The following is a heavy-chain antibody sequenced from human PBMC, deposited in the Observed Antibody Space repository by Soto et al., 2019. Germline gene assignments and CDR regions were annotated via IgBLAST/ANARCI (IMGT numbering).Heavy chain of an antibody. Sequence: PSETLSLTCAVSGGSISSGGYSWSWIRQPPGKGLEWIGYIYHSGSTYYNPSLKSRVTISVDRSKNQFSLKLSSVTAADTAVYYCARTTYYDFWSGPNWFDPGAREPWSPSPQ. V-gene: IGHV4-30-2*01. CDR3: ARTTYYDFWSGPNWFDP. J-gene: IGHJ5*02. CDR2: IYHSGST. CDR1: GGSISSGGYS. D-gene: IGHD3-3*01.